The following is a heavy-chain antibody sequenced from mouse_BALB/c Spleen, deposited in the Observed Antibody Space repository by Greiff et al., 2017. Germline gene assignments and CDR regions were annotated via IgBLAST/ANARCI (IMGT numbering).Heavy chain of an antibody. D-gene: IGHD2-10*01. CDR2: IWAGGST. CDR3: ARAYYGNHYAMDY. CDR1: GFSLTNYG. J-gene: IGHJ4*01. V-gene: IGHV2-9*02. Sequence: VMLVESGPGLVAPSQSLSITCTVSGFSLTNYGVHWVRQPPGKGLEWLGVIWAGGSTNYNSALMSRLSISKDNSKSQVFLKMNSLQTDDTAMYYCARAYYGNHYAMDYWGQGTSVTVSS.